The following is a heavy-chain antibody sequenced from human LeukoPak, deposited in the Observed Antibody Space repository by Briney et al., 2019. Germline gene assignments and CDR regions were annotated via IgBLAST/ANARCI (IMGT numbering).Heavy chain of an antibody. CDR3: AKDCPIVAVPAAITPSWFDP. D-gene: IGHD2-2*01. CDR1: GFTFSSYA. Sequence: LTGGSLRLSCAASGFTFSSYAMSWVRQAPGKGLEWVSAISGSGGSAYYADSVKGGFTISRDNSNNTLYLQMNSLRAEDTAVYYCAKDCPIVAVPAAITPSWFDPWGQGTLVTVSS. CDR2: ISGSGGSA. J-gene: IGHJ5*02. V-gene: IGHV3-23*01.